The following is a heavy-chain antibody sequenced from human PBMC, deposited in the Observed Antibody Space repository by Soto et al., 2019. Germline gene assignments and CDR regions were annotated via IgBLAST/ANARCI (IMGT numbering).Heavy chain of an antibody. CDR1: GFSISNYE. CDR3: ARNPSGQWVVPLYCDL. V-gene: IGHV3-48*03. Sequence: GGSLRLSCVASGFSISNYEMNWVRQAPGKGLEWVSYISGSGSTVYYADSVKDRFTISRGNAKNSVYLQINTLRVEDTAIYYCARNPSGQWVVPLYCDLWGQGTLVTVSS. CDR2: ISGSGSTV. J-gene: IGHJ4*02. D-gene: IGHD6-19*01.